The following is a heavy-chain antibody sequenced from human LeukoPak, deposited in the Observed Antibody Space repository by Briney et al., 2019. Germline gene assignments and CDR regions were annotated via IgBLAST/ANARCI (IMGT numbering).Heavy chain of an antibody. J-gene: IGHJ4*02. V-gene: IGHV1-69*04. CDR3: ARDRTLGVPTTFDY. D-gene: IGHD3-3*01. CDR1: GGTFTSYA. CDR2: IIPILGIA. Sequence: SVKVSCKASGGTFTSYAFSWVRQAPGQGLEWMGRIIPILGIANYAQKFQGRVTITADKSASEAYMELSSLRSDDTAMYYCARDRTLGVPTTFDYWGQGTLVTVSS.